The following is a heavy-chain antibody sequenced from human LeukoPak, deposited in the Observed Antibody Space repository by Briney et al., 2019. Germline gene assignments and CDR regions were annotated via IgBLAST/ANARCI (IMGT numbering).Heavy chain of an antibody. Sequence: GGSLRLSCAASGFTFSSYAMSWVRQAPGKGLEWVSAISGSGGSTYYADSVKGRFTISRDNSKNTLYLQMNSLRAEDTAVYYCAKDLYGFGEGYYYYYYGMDAWGQGSTVTVSS. CDR2: ISGSGGST. D-gene: IGHD3-10*01. V-gene: IGHV3-23*01. J-gene: IGHJ6*02. CDR3: AKDLYGFGEGYYYYYYGMDA. CDR1: GFTFSSYA.